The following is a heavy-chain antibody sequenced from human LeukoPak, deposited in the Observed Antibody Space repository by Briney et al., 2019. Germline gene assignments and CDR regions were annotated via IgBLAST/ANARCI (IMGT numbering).Heavy chain of an antibody. CDR2: ISGSGGST. Sequence: GGSLRLSCAASGFTFSSYAMSWVRQAPGKGLEWVSAISGSGGSTYYVDSVKGRFTISRDNSKNTLYLQMNSLRAEDTAVYYCAKVDTIFGVVISYRLFDYWGQGTLVTVSS. CDR3: AKVDTIFGVVISYRLFDY. V-gene: IGHV3-23*01. CDR1: GFTFSSYA. D-gene: IGHD3-3*01. J-gene: IGHJ4*02.